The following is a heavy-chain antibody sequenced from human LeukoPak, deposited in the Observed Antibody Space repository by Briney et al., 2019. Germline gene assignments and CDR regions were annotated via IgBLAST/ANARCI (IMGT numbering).Heavy chain of an antibody. V-gene: IGHV3-74*01. CDR3: ASAYTYVRLGDH. J-gene: IGHJ4*02. D-gene: IGHD3-16*01. CDR1: GLIFSNYW. CDR2: TNLHGTAV. Sequence: PGGSLRLSCAVSGLIFSNYWMHWVRHAPGKGLVWVARTNLHGTAVDHANSVKGRFTISRDNAKNTLFLQMNSLRAEDTAVYYCASAYTYVRLGDHWGQGTLVTVSS.